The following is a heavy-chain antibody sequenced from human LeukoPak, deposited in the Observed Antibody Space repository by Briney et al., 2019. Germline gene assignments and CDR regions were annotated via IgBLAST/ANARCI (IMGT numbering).Heavy chain of an antibody. J-gene: IGHJ3*02. CDR1: GFTFSGYE. D-gene: IGHD3-22*01. V-gene: IGHV3-48*03. CDR3: ASPYYYDSSGYPDAFDI. CDR2: ISSSGSTI. Sequence: GGSLRLSCAASGFTFSGYEMNWVRQAPGKGLEWVSYISSSGSTIYYADSAKGRFTIARDNAKNSLYLQMNSLRAEDTAVYYCASPYYYDSSGYPDAFDIWGQGTMVTVSS.